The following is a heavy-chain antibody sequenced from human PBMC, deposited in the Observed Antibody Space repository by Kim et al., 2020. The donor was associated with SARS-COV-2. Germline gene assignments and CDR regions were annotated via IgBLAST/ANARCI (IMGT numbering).Heavy chain of an antibody. D-gene: IGHD1-1*01. CDR2: IIPILGIA. CDR3: ARAGGWNDVIGTDGTWGRQMDY. V-gene: IGHV1-69*04. CDR1: GGTFSSYA. Sequence: SVKVSCKASGGTFSSYAISWVRQAPGQGLEWMGRIIPILGIANYAQKFQGRVTITADKSTSTAYMELSSLRSEDTAVYYCARAGGWNDVIGTDGTWGRQMDYWGQGTLVTVSS. J-gene: IGHJ4*02.